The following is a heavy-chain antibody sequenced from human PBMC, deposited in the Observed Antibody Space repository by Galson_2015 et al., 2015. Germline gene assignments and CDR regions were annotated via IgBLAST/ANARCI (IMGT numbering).Heavy chain of an antibody. V-gene: IGHV1-18*01. CDR2: VNAYNGVT. CDR1: GYTFTSYT. CDR3: ARGASMVRGVIISLDNWFDP. D-gene: IGHD3-10*01. J-gene: IGHJ5*02. Sequence: SVKVSCKASGYTFTSYTTTWVRQAPGQGLEYMGWVNAYNGVTQNAQKFQGRVTMTTDTSTSTAYMELRSLRSDDTAVYYCARGASMVRGVIISLDNWFDPWGPGTLVTVSS.